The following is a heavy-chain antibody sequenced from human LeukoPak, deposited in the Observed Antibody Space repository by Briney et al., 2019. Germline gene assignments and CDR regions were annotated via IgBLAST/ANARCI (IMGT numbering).Heavy chain of an antibody. Sequence: SETLSLTCTASGGSISSYYWSWIRQPPGKGLEWIGYIYYSGGTNYNPSLKSRVTISVDTSKNQFSLKLSSVTAADTAVYYCARVTWGSGEALWGQGTLVTVSS. V-gene: IGHV4-59*01. CDR2: IYYSGGT. J-gene: IGHJ4*02. CDR1: GGSISSYY. CDR3: ARVTWGSGEAL. D-gene: IGHD6-19*01.